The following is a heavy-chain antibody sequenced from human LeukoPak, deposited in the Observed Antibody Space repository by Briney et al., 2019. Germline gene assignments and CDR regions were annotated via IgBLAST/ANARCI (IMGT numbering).Heavy chain of an antibody. CDR1: GGSISISNW. CDR3: ARAVHYSGTSYQYTGGYYYFDF. CDR2: INYSGSA. Sequence: SETLSLTCAVSGGSISISNWWSWVRQPPGKGLEWIGNINYSGSANSNPSLKSRATISVDMSKKHFFLDLSSVTAADTAVYYCARAVHYSGTSYQYTGGYYYFDFWGQGTLVTVYS. V-gene: IGHV4-4*02. J-gene: IGHJ4*02. D-gene: IGHD3-10*01.